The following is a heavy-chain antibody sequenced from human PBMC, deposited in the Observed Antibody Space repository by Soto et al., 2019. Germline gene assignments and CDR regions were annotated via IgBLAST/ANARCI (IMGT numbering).Heavy chain of an antibody. V-gene: IGHV4-34*01. Sequence: NPSETLSLTCAVYSGSFSGYYWSWIRQPPGKGLEWIGEINHSGSTNYNPSLKSRVTISVDTSKNQFSLKLSSVTAADTAVYYCARDQPNSRPSPTWFDPWGRGTLVTVSS. CDR3: ARDQPNSRPSPTWFDP. CDR1: SGSFSGYY. D-gene: IGHD6-6*01. CDR2: INHSGST. J-gene: IGHJ5*02.